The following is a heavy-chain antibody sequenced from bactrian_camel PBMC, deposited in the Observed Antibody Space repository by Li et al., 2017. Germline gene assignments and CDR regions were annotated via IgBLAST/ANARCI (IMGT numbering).Heavy chain of an antibody. D-gene: IGHD6*01. CDR2: IDSKGIMT. Sequence: QVQLVESGGGSVQAGGSLRLSCSASGYTYSGMCMAWFRQAPGKEREEVAHIDSKGIMTYAKSVEGRFTISRVNAKNLYLQMNRLEPEDTAMYYCAADLWAGSSCHEPEYEYNYWGQGTQVTVS. J-gene: IGHJ4*01. CDR1: GYTYSGMC. V-gene: IGHV3S6*01. CDR3: AADLWAGSSCHEPEYEYNY.